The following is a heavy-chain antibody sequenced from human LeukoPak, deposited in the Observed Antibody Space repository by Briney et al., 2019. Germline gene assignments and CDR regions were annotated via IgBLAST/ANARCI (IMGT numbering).Heavy chain of an antibody. D-gene: IGHD3-22*01. J-gene: IGHJ4*02. V-gene: IGHV3-30*02. CDR2: IRYDGSNK. CDR3: ARDYYYDSSGYYV. Sequence: GGSLRLSCAASGFTFSSYGMHWVRQAPGKGLEWMAFIRYDGSNKYYADSVKGRCTISRDNSKNTLYLQMNSLRAEDTAVYYCARDYYYDSSGYYVWGQGALVTVSS. CDR1: GFTFSSYG.